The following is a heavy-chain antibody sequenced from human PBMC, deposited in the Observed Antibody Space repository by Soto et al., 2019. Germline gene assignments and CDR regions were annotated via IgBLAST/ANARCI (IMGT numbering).Heavy chain of an antibody. CDR1: GGTFSSFA. V-gene: IGHV1-69*12. CDR2: IIPIFGAA. D-gene: IGHD2-21*01. J-gene: IGHJ6*02. CDR3: AGPILPTPGYYSGMDV. Sequence: QVQLVQSGAEVKKPGSSVKVSCKASGGTFSSFAINWVRQAPGQGLEWMGGIIPIFGAADYAQKFQGRVTIPADESTSTAYMELSSLRSEDTAVYYCAGPILPTPGYYSGMDVWGQGTTVTVSS.